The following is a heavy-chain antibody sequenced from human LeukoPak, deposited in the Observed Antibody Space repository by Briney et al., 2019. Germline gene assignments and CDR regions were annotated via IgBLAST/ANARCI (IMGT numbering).Heavy chain of an antibody. CDR2: IRYDGSNK. D-gene: IGHD6-13*01. Sequence: GGSLRLSCAASGFTFSSYGMHWVRQAPGKGLEWVAFIRYDGSNKYYADSVKGRFTISRDNSKITLYLQMNSLRAEDTAVYYCAPRGYSSSLNYYYYYMDVWGKGTTVTVSS. CDR1: GFTFSSYG. V-gene: IGHV3-30*02. J-gene: IGHJ6*03. CDR3: APRGYSSSLNYYYYYMDV.